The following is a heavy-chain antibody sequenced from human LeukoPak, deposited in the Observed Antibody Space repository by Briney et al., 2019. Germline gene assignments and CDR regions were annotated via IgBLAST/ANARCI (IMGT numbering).Heavy chain of an antibody. J-gene: IGHJ5*02. CDR2: ISSSSSYI. CDR3: ARVRGGDFSGGWFDP. V-gene: IGHV3-21*01. D-gene: IGHD2-21*02. CDR1: GFTFSSYS. Sequence: GGSLRLSCAASGFTFSSYSMNWVRQAPGKGLEWVSSISSSSSYIYYADSVKGRFTISRDNAKNSLYLQMNSLRAEDTAVYYCARVRGGDFSGGWFDPWGQGTLVTVSS.